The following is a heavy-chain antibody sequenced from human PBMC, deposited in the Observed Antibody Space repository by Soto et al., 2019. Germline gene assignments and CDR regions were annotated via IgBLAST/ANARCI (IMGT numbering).Heavy chain of an antibody. CDR1: GFILTNYW. D-gene: IGHD1-26*01. J-gene: IGHJ4*02. CDR3: ARQRGNYSPLGYFDP. Sequence: GESLKIPCKGSGFILTNYWIGWVRQMCGKGLEWMGIIFPGNSDPRYGPSFQGQVTISVDKSVNTAYLQWTSLEASDTAMYFCARQRGNYSPLGYFDPWGQGTLVTVSS. V-gene: IGHV5-51*01. CDR2: IFPGNSDP.